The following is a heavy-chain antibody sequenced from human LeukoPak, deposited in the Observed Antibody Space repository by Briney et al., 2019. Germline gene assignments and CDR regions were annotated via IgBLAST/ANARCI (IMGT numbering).Heavy chain of an antibody. CDR3: ASLVGATPFDH. CDR2: IYYSGST. CDR1: GGSLSSYY. J-gene: IGHJ4*02. V-gene: IGHV4-59*01. D-gene: IGHD1-26*01. Sequence: SETLSPTCTVSGGSLSSYYWSWIRQPPGKGLERIGYIYYSGSTNYNPSLKSRVTISVDTSKNQFSLKLSSVTAADTAVYYCASLVGATPFDHWGQGTLVTVSS.